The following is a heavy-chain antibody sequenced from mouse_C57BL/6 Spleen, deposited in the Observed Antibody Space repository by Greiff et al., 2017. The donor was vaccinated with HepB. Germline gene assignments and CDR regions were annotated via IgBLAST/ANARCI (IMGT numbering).Heavy chain of an antibody. J-gene: IGHJ3*01. Sequence: EVQGVESGGGLVKPGGSLKLSCAASGFTFSSYTMSWVRQTPEKRLEWVATISGGGGNTYYPDSVKGRFTISRDNAKNTLYLQMSSLRSEDTALYYCATLYYGYLAWFAYWGQGTLVTVSA. D-gene: IGHD2-2*01. CDR1: GFTFSSYT. CDR2: ISGGGGNT. V-gene: IGHV5-9*01. CDR3: ATLYYGYLAWFAY.